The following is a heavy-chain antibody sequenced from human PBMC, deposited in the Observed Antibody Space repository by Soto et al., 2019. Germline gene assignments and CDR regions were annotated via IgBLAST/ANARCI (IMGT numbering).Heavy chain of an antibody. Sequence: QVQLVQSGAEVKKPGASVKVSCKASGYTFTSYYMHWVRQAPGQGLEWMGIINPSGGSTSYAQKFQSRVTMTRDTSTSTVHLELSSLRSEDTAVYYCARDVPQYTPEILARPGRGFDYWGKGTLVTVAS. CDR3: ARDVPQYTPEILARPGRGFDY. CDR1: GYTFTSYY. J-gene: IGHJ4*02. CDR2: INPSGGST. V-gene: IGHV1-46*01. D-gene: IGHD6-6*01.